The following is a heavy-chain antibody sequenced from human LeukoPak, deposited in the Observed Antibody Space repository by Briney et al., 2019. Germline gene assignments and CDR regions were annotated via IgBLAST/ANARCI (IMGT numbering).Heavy chain of an antibody. Sequence: SETLSLTCTVSGGSISSCSWNWIRQPPGKGLEWIGYIYYSGSTNYNPSLKSRVTISVDTSKNQFSLKLSSVTAADTAVYYCARVQLGYCSGGSCYPSLDYWGQGTLVTVSS. D-gene: IGHD2-15*01. CDR1: GGSISSCS. J-gene: IGHJ4*02. CDR3: ARVQLGYCSGGSCYPSLDY. V-gene: IGHV4-59*01. CDR2: IYYSGST.